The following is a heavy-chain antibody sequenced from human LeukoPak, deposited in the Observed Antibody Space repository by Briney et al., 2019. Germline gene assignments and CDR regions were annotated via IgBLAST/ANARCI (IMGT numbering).Heavy chain of an antibody. D-gene: IGHD6-13*01. CDR2: INTSGST. J-gene: IGHJ4*02. Sequence: SQTRSLTCTVSGGSISSGSYFWTWIRQPAGKGLEWIGRINTSGSTNYNPSLKSRVTISVDTSKNQFSLKLSSVTAADTAVFYCAREGYTSSWYSGYYYFDYWGQGTLVTVST. CDR3: AREGYTSSWYSGYYYFDY. CDR1: GGSISSGSYF. V-gene: IGHV4-61*02.